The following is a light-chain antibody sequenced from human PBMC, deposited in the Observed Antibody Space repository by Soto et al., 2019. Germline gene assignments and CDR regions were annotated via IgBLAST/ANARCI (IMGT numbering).Light chain of an antibody. CDR2: WAY. V-gene: IGKV4-1*01. Sequence: DIVMTQSPDSLAVSLGERATINCKSSQSVLYSSNNKNYLNWYQLKPGQPPKLLVYWAYTRESGVPDRFSGGGSGTDFTLTISSLQAEDVAVYYCQQYYITPITFGQGTRLEIK. J-gene: IGKJ5*01. CDR3: QQYYITPIT. CDR1: QSVLYSSNNKNY.